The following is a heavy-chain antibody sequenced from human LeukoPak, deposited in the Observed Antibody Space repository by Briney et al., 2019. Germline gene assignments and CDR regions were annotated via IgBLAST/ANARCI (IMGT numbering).Heavy chain of an antibody. CDR1: GGTFSSYA. V-gene: IGHV1-69*04. CDR3: ARDVHILEGMDV. CDR2: IIPILGIA. J-gene: IGHJ6*02. Sequence: ASVKVSCKASGGTFSSYAISWVRQAPGQGLEWMERIIPILGIANYAQKFQGRVTITADKSTSTAYMELSSLRSEDTAVYYCARDVHILEGMDVWGQGTTVTVSS. D-gene: IGHD3-3*01.